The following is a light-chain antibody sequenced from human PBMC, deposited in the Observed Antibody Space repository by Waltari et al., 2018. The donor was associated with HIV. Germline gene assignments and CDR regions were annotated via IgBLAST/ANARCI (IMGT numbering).Light chain of an antibody. Sequence: QSALTQPPSASGSPGQSVTISCTATSRDVGGSQYVSWYQQHPGKAPKLMIYEVNKRPSGVPDRFSGSKSANTASLTVSGLQADDEADYYCNSYAGSNNWVFGGGTKLTVL. CDR1: SRDVGGSQY. J-gene: IGLJ3*02. CDR3: NSYAGSNNWV. CDR2: EVN. V-gene: IGLV2-8*01.